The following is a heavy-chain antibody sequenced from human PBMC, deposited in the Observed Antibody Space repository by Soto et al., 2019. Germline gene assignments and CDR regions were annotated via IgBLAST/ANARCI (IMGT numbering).Heavy chain of an antibody. CDR2: TNGNLGTG. J-gene: IGHJ4*02. CDR1: GGTFSSYP. V-gene: IGHV1-69*06. D-gene: IGHD4-17*01. Sequence: QVQLVQSGAEVKRPGSSVKVSRKASGGTFSSYPISWVRQAPGQGLEWMGGTNGNLGTGNYAQKFRGRLTITTDISTTTAYMELSSLTPEDTAVYYCARRDSHGYFRYFDNWGQGTLVTVSS. CDR3: ARRDSHGYFRYFDN.